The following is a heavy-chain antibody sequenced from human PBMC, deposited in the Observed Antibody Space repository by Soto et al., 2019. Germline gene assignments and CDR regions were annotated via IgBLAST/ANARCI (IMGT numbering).Heavy chain of an antibody. CDR3: ARERYQVISDGMDV. Sequence: ASVKVSCKASGYTFTGYYIHWVREAPGQGLEWMGWINPQTGGTSYAQKFQGRVTLSRDTSINTAYLELSRLRSDDAAVYFCARERYQVISDGMDVWGQGTTVTVSS. D-gene: IGHD2-2*01. CDR1: GYTFTGYY. J-gene: IGHJ6*02. CDR2: INPQTGGT. V-gene: IGHV1-2*02.